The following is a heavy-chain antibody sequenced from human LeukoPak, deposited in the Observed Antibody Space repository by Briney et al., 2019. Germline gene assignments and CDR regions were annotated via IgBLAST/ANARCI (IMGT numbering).Heavy chain of an antibody. CDR2: TYYRSKWYN. V-gene: IGHV6-1*01. J-gene: IGHJ4*02. Sequence: SQTLSLTCAISGDSVSSNSAAWNWIRQSPSRGLEWLGRTYYRSKWYNDYAVSVKSRITINPDTSKNQFSLQLNSVAPEDTAVYYCARDRLTHLDNRYQLLPFDYWGQGTLVTVSS. CDR1: GDSVSSNSAA. CDR3: ARDRLTHLDNRYQLLPFDY. D-gene: IGHD2-2*01.